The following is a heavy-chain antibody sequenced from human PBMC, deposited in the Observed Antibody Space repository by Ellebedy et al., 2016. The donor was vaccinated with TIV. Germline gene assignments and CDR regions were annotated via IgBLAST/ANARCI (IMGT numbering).Heavy chain of an antibody. Sequence: AASVKVSCKASGYTFTGYFMHWVRQAPGQGLEWMGWINPNSGGTNYAQKFQGRVTMTRDTSISTAYMELSRLRSDDPAVYYCARDLVYYDSSGYYYGDDYWGQGTLVTVSS. J-gene: IGHJ4*02. CDR1: GYTFTGYF. CDR3: ARDLVYYDSSGYYYGDDY. V-gene: IGHV1-2*02. CDR2: INPNSGGT. D-gene: IGHD3-22*01.